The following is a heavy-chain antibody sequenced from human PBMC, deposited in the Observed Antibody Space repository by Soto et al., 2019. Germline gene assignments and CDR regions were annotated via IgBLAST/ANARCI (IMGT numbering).Heavy chain of an antibody. D-gene: IGHD3-9*01. V-gene: IGHV3-23*01. Sequence: GGSLRLSCAASGFTFGSYAMRWVRQAPGKGLEWVSAISGSGGSTYYADSVKGRFTISRDNSKNTLYLQMNSLRAEDTAVYYCAKVTYYDILTGLGYYFDYWGQGTLVTVSS. CDR2: ISGSGGST. CDR1: GFTFGSYA. J-gene: IGHJ4*02. CDR3: AKVTYYDILTGLGYYFDY.